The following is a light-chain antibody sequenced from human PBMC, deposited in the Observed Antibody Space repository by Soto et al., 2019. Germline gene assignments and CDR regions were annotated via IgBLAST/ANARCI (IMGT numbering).Light chain of an antibody. CDR1: QDISNY. J-gene: IGKJ4*01. Sequence: DIHMTKSPSSLSASVGDRVTITCQASQDISNYLNWYQQKPGKAPKLLVYDASNLETGVPSRFSGSGSGTDFTFPISSLQPDDIATYYCQHYDNLPLTFGGGTKVDIK. CDR3: QHYDNLPLT. V-gene: IGKV1-33*01. CDR2: DAS.